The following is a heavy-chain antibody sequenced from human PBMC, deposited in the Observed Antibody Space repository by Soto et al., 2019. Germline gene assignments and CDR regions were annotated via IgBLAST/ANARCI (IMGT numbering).Heavy chain of an antibody. V-gene: IGHV4-31*03. J-gene: IGHJ4*02. CDR1: GGSISSGGYY. CDR3: ARAPEDYDSSGYYFDY. Sequence: SETLSLTCTVSGGSISSGGYYWSWIRQHPGKGLEWIGYIYYSGSTYYNPSLKSRVTISVDTSKNQFSLKLSSVTAADTAVYYCARAPEDYDSSGYYFDYWGQGTLVTVSS. D-gene: IGHD3-22*01. CDR2: IYYSGST.